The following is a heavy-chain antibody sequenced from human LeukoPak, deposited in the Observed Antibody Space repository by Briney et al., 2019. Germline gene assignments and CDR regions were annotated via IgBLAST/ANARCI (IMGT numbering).Heavy chain of an antibody. CDR3: ASDEVRYCSGGSCYSDV. Sequence: GRSLRLSCAASGFTFSSYSMNWVSQPPGKGLEWDSYISSSSSTTNYADSVMGRFTISRDNAKNSLYLQMNRLRAEDTAVYYCASDEVRYCSGGSCYSDVWGKGTTVTVSS. CDR2: ISSSSSTT. D-gene: IGHD2-15*01. CDR1: GFTFSSYS. V-gene: IGHV3-48*01. J-gene: IGHJ6*04.